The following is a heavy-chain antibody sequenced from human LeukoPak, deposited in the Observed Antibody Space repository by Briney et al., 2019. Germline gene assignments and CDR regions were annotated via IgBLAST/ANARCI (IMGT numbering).Heavy chain of an antibody. CDR2: ISAYNGNT. J-gene: IGHJ4*02. Sequence: HWASVKVSCKASGYTFTSHGISWVRQAPGQGLEWMGWISAYNGNTNYAQKLQGRVTMTTDTSTSTAYMELRSLRSDDTAVYYCARGEVIVATTHLDYWGQGTLVTVSS. CDR3: ARGEVIVATTHLDY. V-gene: IGHV1-18*01. CDR1: GYTFTSHG. D-gene: IGHD5-12*01.